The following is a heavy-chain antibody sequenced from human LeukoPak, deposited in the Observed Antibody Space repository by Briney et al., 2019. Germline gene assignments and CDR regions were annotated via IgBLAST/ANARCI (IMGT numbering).Heavy chain of an antibody. D-gene: IGHD2-15*01. J-gene: IGHJ4*02. CDR1: GGSISSYY. CDR2: FYSTGST. Sequence: KPSETLSLTCTVSGGSISSYYWTWIRQPAGKGLEWIGRFYSTGSTNYNPSLKSRVTMSVDTSKNQFSLKVTSVTAADTAVYYCARLLGAATDPFDYWGQGTLVTVSS. CDR3: ARLLGAATDPFDY. V-gene: IGHV4-4*07.